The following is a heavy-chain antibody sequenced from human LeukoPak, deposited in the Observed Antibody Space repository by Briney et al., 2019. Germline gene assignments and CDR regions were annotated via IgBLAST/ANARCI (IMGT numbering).Heavy chain of an antibody. CDR3: ARGESSGSYYFDY. CDR1: GYTFTTYG. Sequence: ASVKVSCKASGYTFTTYGINWVRQAPGQGLEWMAWISPYNGNTHYAQSLQGRVTVTTDTSTSTAYMELRSLRSDDTAVYYCARGESSGSYYFDYWGQGTLVTVSS. D-gene: IGHD1-26*01. V-gene: IGHV1-18*01. CDR2: ISPYNGNT. J-gene: IGHJ4*02.